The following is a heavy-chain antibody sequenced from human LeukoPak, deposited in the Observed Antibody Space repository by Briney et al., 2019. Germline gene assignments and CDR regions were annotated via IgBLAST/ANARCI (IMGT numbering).Heavy chain of an antibody. CDR1: GXSFTSYC. CDR3: ARHRGYSSSWYLVDY. D-gene: IGHD6-13*01. CDR2: IDPSDSYT. V-gene: IGHV5-10-1*01. J-gene: IGHJ4*02. Sequence: KYGESLKISFKGSGXSFTSYCISWVRQMPGKGLEWMGRIDPSDSYTNYSPSFQGHVTISADKSISTAYLQWSSLKASDTAMYYCARHRGYSSSWYLVDYWGQGTLVTVSS.